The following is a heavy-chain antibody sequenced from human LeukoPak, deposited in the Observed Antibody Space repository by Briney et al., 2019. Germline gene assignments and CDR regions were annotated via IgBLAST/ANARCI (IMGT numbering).Heavy chain of an antibody. CDR1: GGTFSSYA. Sequence: SVKVSCKASGGTFSSYAISWVRQAPGQGLEWMGGIIPIFGTANYAQKFQGRVTITTDESTSTAYMELSSLRSEDTAVYYCASSAGIIAAAGTYYYYYMDVWGKGTTVTVSS. CDR2: IIPIFGTA. V-gene: IGHV1-69*05. CDR3: ASSAGIIAAAGTYYYYYMDV. J-gene: IGHJ6*03. D-gene: IGHD6-13*01.